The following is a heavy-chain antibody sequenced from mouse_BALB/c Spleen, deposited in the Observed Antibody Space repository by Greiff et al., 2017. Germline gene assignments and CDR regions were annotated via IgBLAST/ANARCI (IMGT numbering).Heavy chain of an antibody. J-gene: IGHJ2*01. V-gene: IGHV3-2*02. CDR2: ISYSGST. CDR3: ARGGLGGYFDY. CDR1: GYSITSDYA. Sequence: EVKVEESGPGLVKPSQSLSLTCTVTGYSITSDYAWNWIRQFPGNKLEWMGYISYSGSTSYNPSLKSRISITRDTSKNQFFLQLNSVTTEDTATYYCARGGLGGYFDYWGQGTTLTVSS. D-gene: IGHD4-1*01.